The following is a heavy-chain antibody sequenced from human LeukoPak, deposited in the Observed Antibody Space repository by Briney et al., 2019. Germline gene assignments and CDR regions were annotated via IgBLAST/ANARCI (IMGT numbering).Heavy chain of an antibody. J-gene: IGHJ4*02. D-gene: IGHD3-10*01. CDR1: GGSFSGYY. Sequence: SETLSLTCAVYGGSFSGYYWSWIRQPPGKGLEWIGEINHSGSTNYNPSLKSRVTISVDTSKNQFSLKLSSVTAADTAVYYCARGIRITMVRGVISDHWGQGTLVTVSS. V-gene: IGHV4-34*01. CDR2: INHSGST. CDR3: ARGIRITMVRGVISDH.